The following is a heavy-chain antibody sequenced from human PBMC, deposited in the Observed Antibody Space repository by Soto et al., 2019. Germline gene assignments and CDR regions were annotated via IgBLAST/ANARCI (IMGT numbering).Heavy chain of an antibody. V-gene: IGHV3-30*18. D-gene: IGHD3-10*01. CDR2: ISYDGSSK. CDR3: AKDTWYHSSEWFGSGYYYYGMDV. Sequence: GGSLRLSCAASGSTFSRYGIHWVRQAPGKGLEWVVTISYDGSSKYYADSVKGRFTISRDNSKNTLYLQMNSLRAEDAAVYYCAKDTWYHSSEWFGSGYYYYGMDVWGQGTTVTVSS. CDR1: GSTFSRYG. J-gene: IGHJ6*02.